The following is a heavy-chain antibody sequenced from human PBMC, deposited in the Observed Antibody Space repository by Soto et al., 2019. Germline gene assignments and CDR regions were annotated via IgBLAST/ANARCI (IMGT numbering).Heavy chain of an antibody. CDR2: TYYRSRWYN. Sequence: PSQTLSLTCGISGDSVSSNSVAWNWIRQSPSRGLEWLERTYYRSRWYNDYDVAVNGRITVNPDTSKNQFSLQLNSVTFVDTALYFCARDGQGACDAWGQGTMVTVSS. J-gene: IGHJ3*01. V-gene: IGHV6-1*01. CDR3: ARDGQGACDA. CDR1: GDSVSSNSVA.